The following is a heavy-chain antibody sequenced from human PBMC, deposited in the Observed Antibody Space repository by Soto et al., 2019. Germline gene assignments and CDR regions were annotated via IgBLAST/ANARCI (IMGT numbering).Heavy chain of an antibody. CDR1: GFTFSSYA. Sequence: HPGGSLRLSCAASGFTFSSYAMSWVRQAPGKGLEWVSAISGSGGSTYYADSVKGRFTISRDNSKNTLYLQMNSLRAEDTAVYYCAKTASGWWADRGSFPYYFDYWGQGTLVTVSS. CDR2: ISGSGGST. CDR3: AKTASGWWADRGSFPYYFDY. V-gene: IGHV3-23*01. J-gene: IGHJ4*02. D-gene: IGHD2-15*01.